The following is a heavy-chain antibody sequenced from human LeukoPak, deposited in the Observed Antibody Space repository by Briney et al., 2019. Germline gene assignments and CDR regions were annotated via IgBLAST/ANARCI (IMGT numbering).Heavy chain of an antibody. J-gene: IGHJ6*02. D-gene: IGHD1-7*01. CDR2: RNPNSGNT. CDR3: ARFISVITGTLGYYYYYYGMDV. Sequence: ASVKVSCKASGYTFTSYDINLVRQATGQGLEWMGWRNPNSGNTGYAQKFQGRVTMTRNTSISTAYMELSSLGSEDTAVYYCARFISVITGTLGYYYYYYGMDVWGQGTTVTVSS. V-gene: IGHV1-8*01. CDR1: GYTFTSYD.